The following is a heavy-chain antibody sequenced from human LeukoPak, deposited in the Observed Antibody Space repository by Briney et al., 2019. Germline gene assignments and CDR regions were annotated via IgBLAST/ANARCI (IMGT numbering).Heavy chain of an antibody. Sequence: GGSLRLSCAASGFTFSSYWMSWVRQAPGKGLEWVANIKKDGSEKYYVDSVKGRSTISRDNAKKSLYLQMNSLRAEDTAVYYCARDGPATVYLIAVAGTPDYWGQGTLVTVSS. J-gene: IGHJ4*02. CDR3: ARDGPATVYLIAVAGTPDY. D-gene: IGHD6-19*01. CDR2: IKKDGSEK. V-gene: IGHV3-7*01. CDR1: GFTFSSYW.